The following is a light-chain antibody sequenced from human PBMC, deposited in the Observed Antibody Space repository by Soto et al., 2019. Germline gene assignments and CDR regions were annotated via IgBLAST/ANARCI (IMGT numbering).Light chain of an antibody. CDR3: QQYATLPLT. J-gene: IGKJ4*01. CDR1: QDINNY. Sequence: QMTQSPSSLSPSVVDRLTITCQRSQDINNYLNWYQQKPGKAPKLLIYDASNLETGVPSRFSGSGSGTDFTFTISGLQPEDIATYYCQQYATLPLTFGGGTKVDIK. V-gene: IGKV1-33*01. CDR2: DAS.